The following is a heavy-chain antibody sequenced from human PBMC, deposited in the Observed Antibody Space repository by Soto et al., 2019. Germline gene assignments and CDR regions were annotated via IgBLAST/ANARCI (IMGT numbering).Heavy chain of an antibody. Sequence: QVQLVQSGAEVKKPGSSVTVSCKASGGTFSSYAISWVRQAPGQGLEWMGGIIPIFGTANYAQKFQGRVTITADESTSTAYMELSSLRSDDTAVYYCARTSSDIVVVPAAKHYNWFDPWGQGTLVTVSS. J-gene: IGHJ5*02. D-gene: IGHD2-2*01. CDR2: IIPIFGTA. V-gene: IGHV1-69*01. CDR1: GGTFSSYA. CDR3: ARTSSDIVVVPAAKHYNWFDP.